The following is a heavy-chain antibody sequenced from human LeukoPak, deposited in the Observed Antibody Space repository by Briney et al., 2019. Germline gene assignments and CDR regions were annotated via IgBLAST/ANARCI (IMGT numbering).Heavy chain of an antibody. CDR2: INPNSGGT. D-gene: IGHD3-10*01. CDR1: GYTFTGYY. CDR3: AREGGSMIPFDY. Sequence: ASVKVSCKASGYTFTGYYMHWVRQAPGQGLEWMGWINPNSGGTNYAQKFQGRVTMTRDTSISTAYMELSSLRSEDTAVYYCAREGGSMIPFDYWGQGTLVTVSS. J-gene: IGHJ4*02. V-gene: IGHV1-2*02.